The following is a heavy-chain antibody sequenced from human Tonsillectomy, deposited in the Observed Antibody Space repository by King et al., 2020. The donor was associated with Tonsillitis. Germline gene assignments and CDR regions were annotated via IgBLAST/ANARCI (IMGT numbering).Heavy chain of an antibody. Sequence: EVQLVESGGGLVKPGEALRLSCAASGFTFSTYSVNWVRQAPGKGLDWVSSISSRSDYIYYADSVKGRFTISRDDAQNSLYLQMNNLRAEDTAVYYCAGTHLDLWGGYSHMDVWGKGTTVIVSS. CDR1: GFTFSTYS. CDR2: ISSRSDYI. V-gene: IGHV3-21*06. J-gene: IGHJ6*03. D-gene: IGHD3-3*01. CDR3: AGTHLDLWGGYSHMDV.